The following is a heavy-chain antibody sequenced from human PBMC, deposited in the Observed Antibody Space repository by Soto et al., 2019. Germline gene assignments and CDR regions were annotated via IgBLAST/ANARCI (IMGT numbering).Heavy chain of an antibody. Sequence: KTSEALSRTCVVSGVSLSCHYWSWIRQPPGKGLEWIGEITPIGDTRYNPSLKSRLSISLDTSKSQFSLNLTSVSAADTAVYYCARGGITLAWNYYYYGMDVWGQGTTVTVSS. V-gene: IGHV4-34*01. D-gene: IGHD1-1*01. CDR3: ARGGITLAWNYYYYGMDV. J-gene: IGHJ6*02. CDR1: GVSLSCHY. CDR2: ITPIGDT.